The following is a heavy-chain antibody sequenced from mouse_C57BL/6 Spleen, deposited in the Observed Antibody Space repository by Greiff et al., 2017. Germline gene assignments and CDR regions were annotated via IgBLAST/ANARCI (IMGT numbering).Heavy chain of an antibody. CDR3: ARENDYLFAY. CDR2: IYPGDGDT. J-gene: IGHJ3*01. D-gene: IGHD2-4*01. Sequence: VHLVESGPELVKPGASVKISCKASGYAFSSSWMNWVKQRPGKGLEWIGRIYPGDGDTYYNGTFKGKATLTANTSSSTAYMQLSSLTSADSAVYCCARENDYLFAYWGQGTLVTVSA. V-gene: IGHV1-82*01. CDR1: GYAFSSSW.